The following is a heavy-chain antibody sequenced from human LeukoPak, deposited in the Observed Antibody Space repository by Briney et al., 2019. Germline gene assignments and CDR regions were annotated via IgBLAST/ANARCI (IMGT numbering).Heavy chain of an antibody. J-gene: IGHJ4*02. CDR2: IDYSGST. CDR1: GGSISSSSYY. Sequence: PSETLSLTCTVSGGSISSSSYYWGCIHQPQGKGVEWIGSIDYSGSTYYNPSLKSRVTISVDTSKNQFSLKLSSVTAADTAVYYCARQLGYCSSTSCYADKVDYWGQGTLVTVSS. V-gene: IGHV4-39*01. CDR3: ARQLGYCSSTSCYADKVDY. D-gene: IGHD2-2*01.